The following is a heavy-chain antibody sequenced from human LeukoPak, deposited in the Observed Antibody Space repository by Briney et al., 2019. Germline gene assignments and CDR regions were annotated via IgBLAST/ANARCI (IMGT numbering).Heavy chain of an antibody. J-gene: IGHJ6*03. CDR2: IYYSGST. Sequence: SETLSLTCTVSGGSISSYYWGWIRQPPGKGLEWVGGIYYSGSTYYNPSLKSRVTISVDTSKNQFSLKLSSVTAADTAVYYCARARYSDYYYYYYYMDVWGKGTTVTVSS. V-gene: IGHV4-39*07. CDR3: ARARYSDYYYYYYYMDV. CDR1: GGSISSYY. D-gene: IGHD4-11*01.